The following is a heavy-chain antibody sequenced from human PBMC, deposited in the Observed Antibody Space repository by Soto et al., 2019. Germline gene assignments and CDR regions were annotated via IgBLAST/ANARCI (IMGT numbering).Heavy chain of an antibody. Sequence: PGGSLRLSCAASGFTFSSYAMHWVRQAPGKGLEWVAVISYDGSNKYYADSVKGRFTISRGNSKNTLYLQMNSLRAEDTAVYYCARGKMYYFDYWGQGTLVTVSS. CDR2: ISYDGSNK. V-gene: IGHV3-30-3*01. CDR3: ARGKMYYFDY. CDR1: GFTFSSYA. J-gene: IGHJ4*02.